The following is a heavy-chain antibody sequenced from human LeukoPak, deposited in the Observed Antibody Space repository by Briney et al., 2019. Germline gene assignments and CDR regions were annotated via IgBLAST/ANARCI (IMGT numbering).Heavy chain of an antibody. J-gene: IGHJ3*02. CDR3: ATEYGDSAPFDI. CDR1: GFTFSDYY. V-gene: IGHV3-11*01. CDR2: ISSSGSTI. D-gene: IGHD4-17*01. Sequence: PGGSLRLSCAASGFTFSDYYMSWIRQAPGKGLEWVSYISSSGSTIYYADSVKGRLTISRDNAKNSLYLQMNSLRAEDTAVYYCATEYGDSAPFDIWGQGTMVTVSS.